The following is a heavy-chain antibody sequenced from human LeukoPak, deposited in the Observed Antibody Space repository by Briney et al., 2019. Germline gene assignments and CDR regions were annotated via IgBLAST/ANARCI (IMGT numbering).Heavy chain of an antibody. CDR1: GGSFSGSY. V-gene: IGHV4-34*01. CDR3: ARVSPIAAAGSSYYYAIDV. D-gene: IGHD6-25*01. CDR2: INHSGGT. J-gene: IGHJ6*02. Sequence: SETLSLTCAVYGGSFSGSYWSWIRQPPGEGLEWIGEINHSGGTNYNPSLKSRVTLSVDTSRNQFSLKLNSVTAADTAVYYCARVSPIAAAGSSYYYAIDVWGQGTTVTVSS.